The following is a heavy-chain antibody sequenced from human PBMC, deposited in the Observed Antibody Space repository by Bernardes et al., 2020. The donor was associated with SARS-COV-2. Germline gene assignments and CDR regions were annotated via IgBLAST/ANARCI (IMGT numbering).Heavy chain of an antibody. CDR1: GFTFSTYV. Sequence: GGSLRLSCAASGFTFSTYVFHWVRQAPGKGLEWVAVISYDGEKKYYGDAVKGRFTISRDNSKNTLYLQMNSLRGEDTAVYYCARDAAIDSRHYYYYNGMDVWGQGTTVTVSS. CDR3: ARDAAIDSRHYYYYNGMDV. V-gene: IGHV3-30*03. CDR2: ISYDGEKK. J-gene: IGHJ6*02. D-gene: IGHD6-6*01.